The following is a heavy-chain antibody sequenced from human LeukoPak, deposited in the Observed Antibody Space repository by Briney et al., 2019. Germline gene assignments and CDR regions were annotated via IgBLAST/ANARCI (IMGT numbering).Heavy chain of an antibody. Sequence: SETLSLTCTVSGGSISSGDYYWSWIRQPPGTGLEWIGYISYSGSAYYNPSLKSRVTISVHTSTNQFSLRLSSVTAADTAVYYCARDRFGEYYFDYWGQGTLVTVSS. CDR3: ARDRFGEYYFDY. CDR2: ISYSGSA. D-gene: IGHD3-10*01. J-gene: IGHJ4*02. CDR1: GGSISSGDYY. V-gene: IGHV4-30-4*01.